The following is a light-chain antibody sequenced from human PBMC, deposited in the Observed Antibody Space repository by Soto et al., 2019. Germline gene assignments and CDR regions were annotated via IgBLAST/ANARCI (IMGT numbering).Light chain of an antibody. V-gene: IGKV3-15*01. CDR3: QQYNNWPPLT. CDR2: GAS. J-gene: IGKJ4*01. Sequence: EVVMTQSPGTLSVSPGDRVTLSCRASQSVSSSVAWYQQRPGQAPRLLIYGASFRATNVPARISGSGSGTEFTLTISSLQSEDFAVYYCQQYNNWPPLTFGGGTKVEIK. CDR1: QSVSSS.